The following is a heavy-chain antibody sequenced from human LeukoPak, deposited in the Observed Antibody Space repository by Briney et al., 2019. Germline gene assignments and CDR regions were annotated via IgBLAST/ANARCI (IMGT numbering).Heavy chain of an antibody. D-gene: IGHD3-9*01. Sequence: ASVKVSCKESEYIFTTDYIHWVRQAPAQGLEWMGTINPSGDSTAYAQNFQGRVTMTRDTSTSTVYMELSSLTSEDTAVYYCARDFLTGAGTLDYWGQGTLVTVSS. CDR2: INPSGDST. J-gene: IGHJ4*02. CDR1: EYIFTTDY. V-gene: IGHV1-46*01. CDR3: ARDFLTGAGTLDY.